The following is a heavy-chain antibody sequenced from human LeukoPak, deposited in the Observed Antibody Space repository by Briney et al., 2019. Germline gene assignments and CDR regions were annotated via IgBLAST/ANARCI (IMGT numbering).Heavy chain of an antibody. CDR2: IYYSGST. V-gene: IGHV4-59*08. CDR1: GGSISSYY. Sequence: SETLSLTCTVSGGSISSYYWNWIRQPPGKGLEWIGYIYYSGSTNYNPSLKSRVTISVYTSKNHFSLRLSSVTAADTAVYYCARHADSGSGYYDYWGQGVLVTVSS. D-gene: IGHD3-3*01. CDR3: ARHADSGSGYYDY. J-gene: IGHJ4*02.